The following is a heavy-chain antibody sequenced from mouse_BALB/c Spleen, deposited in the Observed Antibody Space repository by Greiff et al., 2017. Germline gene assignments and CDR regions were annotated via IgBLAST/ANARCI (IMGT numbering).Heavy chain of an antibody. CDR2: ISDGGSYT. V-gene: IGHV5-4*02. CDR3: ARDEGSYYFDY. Sequence: EVQLVESGGGLVKPGGSLKLSCAASGFTFSDYYMYWVRQTPEKRLEWVATISDGGSYTYYPDSVKGRFTISRDNAKNNLYLQMSSLKSEDTAMYYCARDEGSYYFDYWGQGTTLTVSS. J-gene: IGHJ2*01. CDR1: GFTFSDYY.